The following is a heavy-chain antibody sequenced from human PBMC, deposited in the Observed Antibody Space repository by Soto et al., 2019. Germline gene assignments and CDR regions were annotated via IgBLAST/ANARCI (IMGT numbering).Heavy chain of an antibody. Sequence: SVKVSCKASGGTFSSYAISWVRQAPGQGLEWMGGIIPIFGTANYAQKFQGRVTITADKFTGTAYMELTRLRSDDTAVYYCAGDPDSHYNDSHASSYPWGQGTLVTVSS. CDR1: GGTFSSYA. J-gene: IGHJ5*02. CDR3: AGDPDSHYNDSHASSYP. CDR2: IIPIFGTA. V-gene: IGHV1-69*06. D-gene: IGHD3-22*01.